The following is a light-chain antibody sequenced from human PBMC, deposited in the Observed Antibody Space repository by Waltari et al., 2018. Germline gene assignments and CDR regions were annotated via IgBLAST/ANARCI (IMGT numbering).Light chain of an antibody. CDR2: RHT. J-gene: IGLJ3*02. CDR1: NSNIGPKH. CDR3: GGWDDSLNGWV. Sequence: QSVMTQPPSASGTPGQRVTISCSVSNSNIGPKHVYRYQQLPGAAPKLLIYRHTQRPSGVPARFSVSKSGTSASLAISGLRSEDEGDYYCGGWDDSLNGWVFGGGTKLTVL. V-gene: IGLV1-47*01.